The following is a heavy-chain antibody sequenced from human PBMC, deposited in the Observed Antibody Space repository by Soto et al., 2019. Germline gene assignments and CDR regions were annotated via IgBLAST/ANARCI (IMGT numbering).Heavy chain of an antibody. J-gene: IGHJ4*02. CDR1: RYTFTNYG. CDR3: ARTQGDCSGGRCDSRPSDY. D-gene: IGHD2-15*01. CDR2: TSIYNDNA. V-gene: IGHV1-18*01. Sequence: QVQLVQSGAEVKKPGASVKVSCKTSRYTFTNYGITWMRQAAEQGLEWMGWTSIYNDNANHAQKPQGRVTMTTDTSTSTAYMELSGLRSDDTAIYYCARTQGDCSGGRCDSRPSDYWGQGTLVTFSS.